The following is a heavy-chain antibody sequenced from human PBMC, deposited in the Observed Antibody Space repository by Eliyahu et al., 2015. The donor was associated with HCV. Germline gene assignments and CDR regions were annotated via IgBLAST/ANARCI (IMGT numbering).Heavy chain of an antibody. V-gene: IGHV4-59*01. CDR3: ARIGGIAVGDAFDI. CDR2: IYYSGST. D-gene: IGHD6-19*01. J-gene: IGHJ3*02. CDR1: GGSIXSYL. Sequence: QVQLQESGPGLVKPSXTLSLSCXVSGGSIXSYLWSWIRQPPGKGXEWIGYIYYSGSTXYDPXLKSRVTISIDTSKNQFSLKLSSVTAADTAVYYCARIGGIAVGDAFDIWGQGTMVTVSS.